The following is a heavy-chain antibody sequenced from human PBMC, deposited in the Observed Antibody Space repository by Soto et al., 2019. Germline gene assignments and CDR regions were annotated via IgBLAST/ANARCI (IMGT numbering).Heavy chain of an antibody. Sequence: SETLSLSCAVSGGSISSNNWWSWVRQPPGKGLEWIGEIYHSGSTNYNPSLKSRVTLSVDKSKNEFSLKLDSVTAADTAMYYCARAGDYPLTGAFDVWGQGTMVTVSS. V-gene: IGHV4-4*02. J-gene: IGHJ3*01. CDR1: GGSISSNNW. CDR2: IYHSGST. CDR3: ARAGDYPLTGAFDV. D-gene: IGHD4-17*01.